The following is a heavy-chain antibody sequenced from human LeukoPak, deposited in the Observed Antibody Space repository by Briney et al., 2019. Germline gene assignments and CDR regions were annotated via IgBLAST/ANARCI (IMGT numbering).Heavy chain of an antibody. D-gene: IGHD4-23*01. CDR1: GGSFSGYH. J-gene: IGHJ4*02. CDR3: ARDPTTVVTLPYYFDF. Sequence: SETLSLTCAVYGGSFSGYHWNWIRQSPEKGLEWIGEINHRGRTNYNPSLASRVSMSVDTSKNQFSPKLSSVTAADTAIYYCARDPTTVVTLPYYFDFWGQGILVTVSS. CDR2: INHRGRT. V-gene: IGHV4-34*01.